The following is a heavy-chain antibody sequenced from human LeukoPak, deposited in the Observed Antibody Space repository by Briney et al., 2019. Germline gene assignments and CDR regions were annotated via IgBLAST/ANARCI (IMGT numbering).Heavy chain of an antibody. CDR1: GFTFSSYG. CDR2: ISYDGSNE. J-gene: IGHJ6*02. D-gene: IGHD6-13*01. Sequence: GGSLRLSCAASGFTFSSYGMHWVRQAPGKGLEWVAVISYDGSNEYYADSVKGRFTISRDNSKNTLYLQMNSLRAEDTAVYYCAKAGSSSWYADYYGMDVWGQGTTVTVSS. V-gene: IGHV3-30*18. CDR3: AKAGSSSWYADYYGMDV.